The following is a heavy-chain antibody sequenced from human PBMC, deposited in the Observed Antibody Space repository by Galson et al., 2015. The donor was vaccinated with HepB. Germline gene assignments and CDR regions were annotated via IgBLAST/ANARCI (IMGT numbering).Heavy chain of an antibody. J-gene: IGHJ5*02. CDR2: IIPIFGTA. V-gene: IGHV1-69*13. Sequence: SVKVSCKASGGTFSSYAISWVRQAPGQGLEWMGGIIPIFGTANYAQKFQGRVTITADESTSTAYMELSSLRSEDTAVYYCARENYDSKNWFDPWGQGTLVTVSS. CDR3: ARENYDSKNWFDP. CDR1: GGTFSSYA. D-gene: IGHD3-3*01.